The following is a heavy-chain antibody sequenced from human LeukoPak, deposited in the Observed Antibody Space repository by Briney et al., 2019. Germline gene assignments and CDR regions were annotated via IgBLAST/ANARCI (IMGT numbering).Heavy chain of an antibody. J-gene: IGHJ4*02. Sequence: QRVGCLRVSCAAPGVFFFSYVMHAVCPALGEGLGRVAVISYDGSNKYYTDSVKCRFTISRDNSKNTLSLQLNSLRVEDTAVYYCARELELLGVDYWGQGTLVTVSS. CDR1: GVFFFSYV. CDR2: ISYDGSNK. CDR3: ARELELLGVDY. D-gene: IGHD1-7*01. V-gene: IGHV3-30*03.